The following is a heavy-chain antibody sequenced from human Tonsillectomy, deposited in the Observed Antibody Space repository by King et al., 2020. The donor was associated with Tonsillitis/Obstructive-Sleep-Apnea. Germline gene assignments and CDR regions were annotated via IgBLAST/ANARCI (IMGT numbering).Heavy chain of an antibody. J-gene: IGHJ4*02. V-gene: IGHV3-23*04. Sequence: VQLVQSGGDLVQPGGSLRLSCAASGFTFSIFSMSWVRQSPGKGREWVSSIISTGITYYADSVRGRFTISRDNSKNTVSLQMNSLRAEDTAIYYFAKGGRESDYWGQGTLVGVPS. CDR3: AKGGRESDY. CDR2: IISTGIT. D-gene: IGHD5-24*01. CDR1: GFTFSIFS.